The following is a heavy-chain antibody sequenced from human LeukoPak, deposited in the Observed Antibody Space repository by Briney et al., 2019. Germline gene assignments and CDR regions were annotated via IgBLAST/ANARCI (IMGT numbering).Heavy chain of an antibody. CDR2: IIPIFGIA. CDR3: ARSPIWHLIKYYYYMDV. Sequence: SVKVSCKASGGTFSNYGISWVRQAPGQGLEWMGGIIPIFGIANFAQKFQGRVTITADKPTSTPYMELNSLRSEDTAVFPCARSPIWHLIKYYYYMDVWGKGTTVTVSS. J-gene: IGHJ6*03. D-gene: IGHD3-3*02. V-gene: IGHV1-69*10. CDR1: GGTFSNYG.